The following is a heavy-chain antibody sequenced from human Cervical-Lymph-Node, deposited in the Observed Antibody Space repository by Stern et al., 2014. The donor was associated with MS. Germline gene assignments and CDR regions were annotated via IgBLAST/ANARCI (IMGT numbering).Heavy chain of an antibody. D-gene: IGHD5-18*01. CDR3: AKLAAAYRLVYYFDY. CDR1: GFTFGDYA. V-gene: IGHV3-9*01. CDR2: ISWNSGSI. J-gene: IGHJ4*02. Sequence: VQLVESGGGLVQPGRSLRLSCAASGFTFGDYAMHWVRQAPGKGLEWVSGISWNSGSIGYADSVRGRFTISRDNAKNSLYLQMNSLRAEDTALYYCAKLAAAYRLVYYFDYWGQGTLVTVSS.